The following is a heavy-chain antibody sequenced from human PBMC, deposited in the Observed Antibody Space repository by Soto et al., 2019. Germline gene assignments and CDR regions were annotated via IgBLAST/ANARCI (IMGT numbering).Heavy chain of an antibody. CDR1: GYSFTSYW. CDR3: ARRSGGAYYYYYGMDV. V-gene: IGHV5-51*01. J-gene: IGHJ6*02. D-gene: IGHD3-16*01. Sequence: PGESLKISCKGSGYSFTSYWIGWVRQMPGKGLEWMGIIYPGDPDTRYSPSFQGQVTISADKSISTAYLQWSSLKASDTAMYYCARRSGGAYYYYYGMDVWGQGTTVTVSS. CDR2: IYPGDPDT.